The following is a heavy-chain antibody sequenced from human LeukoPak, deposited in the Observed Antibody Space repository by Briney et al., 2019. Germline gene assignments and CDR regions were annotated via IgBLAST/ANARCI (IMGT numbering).Heavy chain of an antibody. D-gene: IGHD1-26*01. V-gene: IGHV3-21*01. Sequence: GGSLRLSCAASRFTFSSYSMNWVRQAPGMGLEWVSSISSSGSYIYYADSVKGRFTISRDNAKNSLYLQMNSLRAEDTAVYYCARDPYSGSYGNYYYYFMDVWGKGTTVTISS. CDR1: RFTFSSYS. CDR2: ISSSGSYI. CDR3: ARDPYSGSYGNYYYYFMDV. J-gene: IGHJ6*03.